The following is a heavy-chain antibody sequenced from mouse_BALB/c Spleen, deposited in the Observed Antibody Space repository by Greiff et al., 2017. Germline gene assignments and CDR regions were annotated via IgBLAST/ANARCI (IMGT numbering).Heavy chain of an antibody. CDR2: IRLKSNNYAT. D-gene: IGHD3-3*01. V-gene: IGHV6-6*02. CDR1: GFTFSNYW. CDR3: TRGGTPFAY. J-gene: IGHJ3*01. Sequence: EVKLQESGGGLVQPGGSMKLSCVASGFTFSNYWMNWVRQSPEKGLEWVAEIRLKSNNYATHYAESVKGRFTISRDDSKSSVYLQMKNLRAEDTGIYYCTRGGTPFAYWGQGTLVTVSA.